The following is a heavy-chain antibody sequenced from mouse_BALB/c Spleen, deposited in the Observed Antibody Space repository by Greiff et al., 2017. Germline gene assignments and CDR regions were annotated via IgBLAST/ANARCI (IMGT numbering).Heavy chain of an antibody. CDR3: ARDFITTVFDY. D-gene: IGHD1-1*01. V-gene: IGHV14-3*02. Sequence: VQLQQSGAELVKPGASVKLSCTASGFNIKDTYMHWVKQRPEQGLEWIGRIDPANGNTKYDPKFQGKATITADTSSNTAYLQLSSLTSEDTAVYYCARDFITTVFDYWGQGTTLTVSS. J-gene: IGHJ2*01. CDR2: IDPANGNT. CDR1: GFNIKDTY.